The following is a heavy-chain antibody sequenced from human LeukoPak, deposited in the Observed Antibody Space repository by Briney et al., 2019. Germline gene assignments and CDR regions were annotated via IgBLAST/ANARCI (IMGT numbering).Heavy chain of an antibody. CDR3: VLPAARINDAFDI. J-gene: IGHJ3*02. Sequence: ASVKVSCKASGYTFISYGINWVRQAPGQGLEWMGWISAYNGNTNYAQKLQGRVTMTTDTSTSTAYMELTSLRSDDTAVYYCVLPAARINDAFDIWGQGTMVTVSS. CDR2: ISAYNGNT. CDR1: GYTFISYG. D-gene: IGHD2-2*01. V-gene: IGHV1-18*01.